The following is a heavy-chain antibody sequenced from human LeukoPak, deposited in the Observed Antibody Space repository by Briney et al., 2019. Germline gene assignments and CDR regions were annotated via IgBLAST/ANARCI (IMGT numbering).Heavy chain of an antibody. J-gene: IGHJ6*02. CDR3: ARGHYDMDV. CDR2: MNQEGSDK. V-gene: IGHV3-7*01. Sequence: GGSLRLSCAASGFTFGDWWMTWVRQAPGQGLEWVANMNQEGSDKYYVDSVKGRFSISGDNARNSLYLQMNSLRVEDTAVYYCARGHYDMDVWGQGTTVVVSS. CDR1: GFTFGDWW.